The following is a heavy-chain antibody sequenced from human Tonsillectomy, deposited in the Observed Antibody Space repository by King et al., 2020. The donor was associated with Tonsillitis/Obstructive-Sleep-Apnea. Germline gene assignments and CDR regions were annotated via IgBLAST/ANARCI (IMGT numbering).Heavy chain of an antibody. V-gene: IGHV3-30*18. CDR1: GFTRSYYA. J-gene: IGHJ3*02. CDR3: AKEYCSTSTCYDDAFAT. CDR2: GWSDGRNK. D-gene: IGHD2-2*01. Sequence: VQLVESGGGVVQPGRSLRLSCSASGFTRSYYAMHWVRPAPGKWREWVAVGWSDGRNKNYTDSVKGRFSVSRDNSANMLYLYMNGLRAEDTAVYYWAKEYCSTSTCYDDAFATWGQGTMVTVSS.